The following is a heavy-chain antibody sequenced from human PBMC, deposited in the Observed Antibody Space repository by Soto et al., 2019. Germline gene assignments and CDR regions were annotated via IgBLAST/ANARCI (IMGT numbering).Heavy chain of an antibody. Sequence: QVQLQESGPGLVKPSETLSLTCTVSGGSVSSGSYYWSWIRQPPGKGLEWIGYIYYSGSTNYNPYITTRLTIPLDTSKTQFSLKLSSVTAADTAVYYCAKGYCSGGSCYGFDYWGQGTLVTVSS. D-gene: IGHD2-15*01. CDR1: GGSVSSGSYY. V-gene: IGHV4-61*01. J-gene: IGHJ4*02. CDR3: AKGYCSGGSCYGFDY. CDR2: IYYSGST.